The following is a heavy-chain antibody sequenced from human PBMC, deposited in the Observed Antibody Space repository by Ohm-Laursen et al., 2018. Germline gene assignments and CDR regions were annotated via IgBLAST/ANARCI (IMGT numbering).Heavy chain of an antibody. J-gene: IGHJ1*01. V-gene: IGHV2-5*02. CDR2: IYWDDDK. CDR1: GFSLSTSGVG. Sequence: PTQTLTLTCTFSGFSLSTSGVGVGWIRQPPGKALEWLALIYWDDDKRYSPSLKSRLTITKDTSKNQVVLTMTNMDPVDTATYYCAHHLYDSSGYYYSFQHWGQGTLVTVSS. D-gene: IGHD3-22*01. CDR3: AHHLYDSSGYYYSFQH.